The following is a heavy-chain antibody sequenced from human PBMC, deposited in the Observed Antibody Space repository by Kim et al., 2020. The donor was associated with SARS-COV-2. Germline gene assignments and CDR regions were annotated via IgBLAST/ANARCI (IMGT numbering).Heavy chain of an antibody. Sequence: GGSLRLSCAASGFTFNTYWMSWGRQAPGKGPEWVANINLDGTRKSYMDSVKDRFTISRDNAENSLYLQMNSLRAEDTAVYYCARENGYKNDYWGLGTLVTVSS. J-gene: IGHJ4*02. CDR2: INLDGTRK. V-gene: IGHV3-7*01. D-gene: IGHD5-18*01. CDR3: ARENGYKNDY. CDR1: GFTFNTYW.